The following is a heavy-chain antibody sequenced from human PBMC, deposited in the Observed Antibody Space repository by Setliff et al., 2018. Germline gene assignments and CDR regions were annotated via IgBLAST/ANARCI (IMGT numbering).Heavy chain of an antibody. V-gene: IGHV1-2*04. Sequence: ASVKVSCKASGYTFTDYYIHWVRQAPGQGLEWMGRINPDSGGTNLAQKFQGWVSMTRDTSITTAYMELSRLTSDDMAVYFCARSDHLVVDGFDVWGQGTMVTVSS. CDR2: INPDSGGT. D-gene: IGHD3-16*01. CDR1: GYTFTDYY. J-gene: IGHJ3*01. CDR3: ARSDHLVVDGFDV.